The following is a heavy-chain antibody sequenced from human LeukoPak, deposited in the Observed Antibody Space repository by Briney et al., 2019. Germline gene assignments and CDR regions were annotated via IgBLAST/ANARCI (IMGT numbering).Heavy chain of an antibody. D-gene: IGHD1-14*01. Sequence: GGSLRLSCAASGFTFSNYWMTWVRQAPGKGLEWVANIKQDGSEKYYVDSVKGRFTISRGNAKNSLYLQMNSLRAEDTAVYYCAKPTDYWGQGTLVTVSS. CDR3: AKPTDY. J-gene: IGHJ4*02. CDR2: IKQDGSEK. CDR1: GFTFSNYW. V-gene: IGHV3-7*01.